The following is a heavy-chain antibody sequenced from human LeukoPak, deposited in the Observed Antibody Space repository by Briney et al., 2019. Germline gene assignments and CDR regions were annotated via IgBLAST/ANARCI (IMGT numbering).Heavy chain of an antibody. Sequence: PGGSLRLSCAASGFTFSSYAMSWVRQAPGKGLEWVSAISGSGGSTYYADSVKGRFTISRDNSKNTLYLQMNSLKTEDTAVYYCLIQGDGYNWGHDYWGQGTLVTVSS. D-gene: IGHD5-24*01. CDR1: GFTFSSYA. CDR3: LIQGDGYNWGHDY. V-gene: IGHV3-23*01. J-gene: IGHJ4*02. CDR2: ISGSGGST.